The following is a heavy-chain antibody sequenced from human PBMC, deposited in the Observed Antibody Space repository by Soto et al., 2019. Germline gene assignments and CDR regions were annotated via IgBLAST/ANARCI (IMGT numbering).Heavy chain of an antibody. J-gene: IGHJ6*02. Sequence: QVQLVESGGGVAQPGRSLRLSCTVSGFTFSGHAMHWVRQAPGKGLEWVTKIWYDGSNKYYAESVKGRFTISRDNAKNTLYLKMNSLRVEDTAVYYCARDGQGLAPYALDVCGQGTSVTVSS. V-gene: IGHV3-33*01. D-gene: IGHD6-19*01. CDR3: ARDGQGLAPYALDV. CDR2: IWYDGSNK. CDR1: GFTFSGHA.